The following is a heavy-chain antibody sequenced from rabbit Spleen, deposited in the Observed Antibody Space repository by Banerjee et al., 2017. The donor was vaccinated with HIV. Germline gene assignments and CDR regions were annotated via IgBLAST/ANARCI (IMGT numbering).Heavy chain of an antibody. V-gene: IGHV1S45*01. D-gene: IGHD2-1*01. Sequence: QEQLEESGGGLVKPEGSLTLTCKASGVSFNDKDVMCWVRQAPGKGLEWIACIDTGSSGSDYYANWAKGRFTVSRTSSSTVTLQMTSLTAADTATYFCARGVYDDYDTYYFDLWGPGTLVTVS. CDR1: GVSFNDKDV. CDR2: IDTGSSGSD. CDR3: ARGVYDDYDTYYFDL. J-gene: IGHJ4*01.